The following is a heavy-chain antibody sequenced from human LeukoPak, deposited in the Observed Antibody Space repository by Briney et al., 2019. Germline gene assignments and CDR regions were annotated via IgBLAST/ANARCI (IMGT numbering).Heavy chain of an antibody. Sequence: GGSLRLSCAASGFTFSSYGMHWVRQAPGKGLEWLAVISYDGSNNFYADSVKGRFTISRDNSKNTLYLQMNSLRAEDTAVYYCARESSGYPDYWGQGTLVTVSS. D-gene: IGHD3-22*01. CDR3: ARESSGYPDY. V-gene: IGHV3-30*03. J-gene: IGHJ4*02. CDR2: ISYDGSNN. CDR1: GFTFSSYG.